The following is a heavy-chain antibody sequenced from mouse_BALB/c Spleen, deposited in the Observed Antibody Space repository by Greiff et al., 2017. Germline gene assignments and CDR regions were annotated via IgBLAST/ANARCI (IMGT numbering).Heavy chain of an antibody. Sequence: QVHVKQSGAELARPGASVKLSCKASGYTFTSYWMQWVKQRPGQGLEWIGAIYPGDGDTRYTQKFKGKATLTADKSSSTAYMQLSSLASEDSAVYYCARSPNYYGSTAWFAYWGQGTLVTVSA. CDR3: ARSPNYYGSTAWFAY. D-gene: IGHD1-1*01. CDR2: IYPGDGDT. J-gene: IGHJ3*01. V-gene: IGHV1-87*01. CDR1: GYTFTSYW.